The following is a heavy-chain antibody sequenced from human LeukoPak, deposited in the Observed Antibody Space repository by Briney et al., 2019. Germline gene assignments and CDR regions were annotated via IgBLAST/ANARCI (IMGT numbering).Heavy chain of an antibody. Sequence: PGGSLRLSCAASGFPFSRNDMSWVRQAPGKGLEGVSSISGSGDRTYYADSVKGRFPISRDTSKNTLYLEMNSLRAEDAAVYYCAKYRGFGDSYDSWGQGTLVTVSS. D-gene: IGHD3-10*01. CDR3: AKYRGFGDSYDS. V-gene: IGHV3-23*01. CDR2: ISGSGDRT. CDR1: GFPFSRND. J-gene: IGHJ4*02.